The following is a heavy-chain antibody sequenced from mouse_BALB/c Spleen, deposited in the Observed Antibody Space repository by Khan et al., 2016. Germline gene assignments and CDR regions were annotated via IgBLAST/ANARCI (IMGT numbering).Heavy chain of an antibody. CDR2: INPSTGYT. J-gene: IGHJ3*01. Sequence: QVQLQQSGAELAKPGASVKMSRKASGYTFTSYWMHWVKQRPGQGLEWIGYINPSTGYTEYNQKFKDKATLTADKSSSTAYMQLSSLTSEDSAVYYCARSREVRRGSWFAYWGQGTLVTVSA. CDR1: GYTFTSYW. CDR3: ARSREVRRGSWFAY. V-gene: IGHV1-7*01. D-gene: IGHD2-14*01.